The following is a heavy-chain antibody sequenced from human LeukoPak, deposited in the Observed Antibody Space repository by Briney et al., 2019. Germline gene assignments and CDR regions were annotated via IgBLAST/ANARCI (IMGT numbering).Heavy chain of an antibody. CDR2: IYSGGGT. J-gene: IGHJ4*02. V-gene: IGHV3-53*01. Sequence: GGSLRLSCVASGFTVSNNYMSWVRQAPGKGLEWVSVIYSGGGTYYADSVKGRFTISRDNSKNTLYLQMSSLRAEDTAVYYCARDRRVRGYPSGYADWGQGTLVTVSS. CDR1: GFTVSNNY. CDR3: ARDRRVRGYPSGYAD. D-gene: IGHD5-18*01.